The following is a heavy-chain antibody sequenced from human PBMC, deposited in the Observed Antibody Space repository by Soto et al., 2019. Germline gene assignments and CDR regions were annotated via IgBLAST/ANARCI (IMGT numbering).Heavy chain of an antibody. Sequence: GGSLRLSCAASGFTFSSYSMNWVRQAPGKGLEWVSYISSSSSTIYYADSVKGRFTISRDNAKNSLYLQMNSLRAEDTAVYYCERSLDVVPAAINWFDPWGQVPLVTVSP. D-gene: IGHD2-2*01. CDR3: ERSLDVVPAAINWFDP. CDR2: ISSSSSTI. V-gene: IGHV3-48*01. CDR1: GFTFSSYS. J-gene: IGHJ5*02.